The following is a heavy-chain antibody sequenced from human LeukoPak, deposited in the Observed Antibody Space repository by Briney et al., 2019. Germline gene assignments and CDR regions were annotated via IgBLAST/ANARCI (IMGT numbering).Heavy chain of an antibody. CDR2: INPRDGTT. Sequence: ASVKVSCKASGYTFTNYYLHWVRQAPGQGLEWMGIINPRDGTTTYAQQFRGRLTMTRDTSTVYMELSSLRSGDTAVYYCARGISVGVHDYWGQGTLVSVSS. CDR3: ARGISVGVHDY. D-gene: IGHD6-19*01. J-gene: IGHJ4*02. V-gene: IGHV1-46*01. CDR1: GYTFTNYY.